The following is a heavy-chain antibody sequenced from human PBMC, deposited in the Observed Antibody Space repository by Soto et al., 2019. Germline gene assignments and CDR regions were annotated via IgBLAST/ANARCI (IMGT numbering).Heavy chain of an antibody. CDR3: AKDFDPIHYYDSSGLRLGVFDY. J-gene: IGHJ4*02. Sequence: QVQLVESGGGVVQPGRSLRLSCAASGFTFSSYGMHWVRQAPGKGLEWVAVISYDGSNKYYADSVKGRFTISRDNSKNTLYLQMNSLRAEDTAVYYCAKDFDPIHYYDSSGLRLGVFDYWGQGTLVTVSS. V-gene: IGHV3-30*18. CDR2: ISYDGSNK. D-gene: IGHD3-22*01. CDR1: GFTFSSYG.